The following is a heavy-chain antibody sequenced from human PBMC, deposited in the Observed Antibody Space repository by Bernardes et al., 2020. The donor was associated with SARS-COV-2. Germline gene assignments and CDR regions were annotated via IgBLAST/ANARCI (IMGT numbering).Heavy chain of an antibody. D-gene: IGHD3-22*01. V-gene: IGHV3-7*01. CDR3: ARGGANSGYWHFQD. J-gene: IGHJ1*01. Sequence: GGSLRLSCAASGFTFSIYWMSWVRQAPGKGLEWVANIKEDESEKYYVDSVKGRFTISRDNAKNSMYLQMNSLRAEDTAVYYCARGGANSGYWHFQDWGQGTLVTVSS. CDR1: GFTFSIYW. CDR2: IKEDESEK.